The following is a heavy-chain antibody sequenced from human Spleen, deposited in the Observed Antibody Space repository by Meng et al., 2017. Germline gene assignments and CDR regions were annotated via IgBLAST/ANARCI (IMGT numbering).Heavy chain of an antibody. Sequence: GESLKISCAASGFSVSHNYMSWVRQAPGKGLEWVSVIYSGGNTYYADSVKGRFTISRDNSKNTVFLQINSLRAEDTAVYYCAREVGYSVDPWGQGTLVTVSS. CDR1: GFSVSHNY. CDR3: AREVGYSVDP. D-gene: IGHD2-8*02. CDR2: IYSGGNT. J-gene: IGHJ5*02. V-gene: IGHV3-66*02.